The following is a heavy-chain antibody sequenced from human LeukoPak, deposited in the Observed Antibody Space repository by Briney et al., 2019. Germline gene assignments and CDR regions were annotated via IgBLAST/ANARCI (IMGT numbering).Heavy chain of an antibody. D-gene: IGHD3-9*01. V-gene: IGHV3-66*04. CDR3: ARLHYDVLTGPFDF. Sequence: GGSLGLSCAASGITVGTNYMSWVRQAPGKGLEWVSIIYSGGATFYADSVKGRFTISRDNSKNTLWLQMNSLRAEDTAVYYCARLHYDVLTGPFDFWGQGTLVTVSS. J-gene: IGHJ4*02. CDR2: IYSGGAT. CDR1: GITVGTNY.